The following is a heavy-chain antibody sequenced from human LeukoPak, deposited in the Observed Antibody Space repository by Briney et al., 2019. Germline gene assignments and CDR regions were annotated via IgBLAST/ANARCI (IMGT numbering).Heavy chain of an antibody. Sequence: GGSLRLSCAASGFIFSNYDMSWVRQAPGKGLEWVSAISGSGGSTYYADSVKGRFTISRDNSKNTLYLQMNSLRAEDTAVYYCAKDRGILTGYYIDFDYWGQGTLVTVSS. J-gene: IGHJ4*02. CDR1: GFIFSNYD. CDR3: AKDRGILTGYYIDFDY. V-gene: IGHV3-23*01. CDR2: ISGSGGST. D-gene: IGHD3-9*01.